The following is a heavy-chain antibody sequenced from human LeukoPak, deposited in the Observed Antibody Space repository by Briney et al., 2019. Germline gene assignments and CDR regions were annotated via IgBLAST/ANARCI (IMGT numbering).Heavy chain of an antibody. CDR2: INPNSGGT. D-gene: IGHD6-19*01. CDR1: GYTFTGYY. V-gene: IGHV1-2*02. J-gene: IGHJ4*02. CDR3: ARGSSGWSSFDY. Sequence: GASVKVSCKASGYTFTGYYMRWVRQAPGQGLEWMGWINPNSGGTNYAQKFQGRVTMTRDTSISTPYMELSRLRSDDTAVYYCARGSSGWSSFDYWGQGTLVTVSS.